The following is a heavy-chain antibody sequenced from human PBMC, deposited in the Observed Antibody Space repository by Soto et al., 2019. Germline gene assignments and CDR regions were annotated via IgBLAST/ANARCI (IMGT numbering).Heavy chain of an antibody. V-gene: IGHV4-39*01. J-gene: IGHJ6*02. D-gene: IGHD3-10*01. CDR1: GGSISSSSYY. Sequence: SETLSLTCTVSGGSISSSSYYWGWIRQPPGKGLEWIGSIYYSGSTYYNPSLKSRVTISVDTSKNQFSLKLSSVTAADTAVYYCARGESEYYYGSGRAYYYGMDVWGQGTTVTVSS. CDR3: ARGESEYYYGSGRAYYYGMDV. CDR2: IYYSGST.